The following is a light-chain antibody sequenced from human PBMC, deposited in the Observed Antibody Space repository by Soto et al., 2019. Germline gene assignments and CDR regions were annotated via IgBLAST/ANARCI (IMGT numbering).Light chain of an antibody. CDR1: QDIGNF. CDR2: DAS. Sequence: DVPMTQSPSTLSASVGDRVTISCRTSQDIGNFLAWYQHKPGKAPKLLIYDASTLQTGVPSRFRASGFGTEFTLTISGPQPDDIATYYCQQHDDYSHATFGQGTKVEIK. V-gene: IGKV1-5*01. CDR3: QQHDDYSHAT. J-gene: IGKJ2*01.